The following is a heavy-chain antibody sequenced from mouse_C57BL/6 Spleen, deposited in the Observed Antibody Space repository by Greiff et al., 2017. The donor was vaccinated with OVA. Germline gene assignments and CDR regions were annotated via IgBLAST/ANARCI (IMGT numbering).Heavy chain of an antibody. CDR2: IDPETGGT. J-gene: IGHJ1*03. CDR3: TPVSSYVKWYFDV. Sequence: QVQLKESGAELVRPGASVTLSCKASGYTFTDYEMHWVKQTPVHGLEWIGAIDPETGGTAYNQKFKGKAILTADKSSSTAYMELRSLTSEDSAVYYCTPVSSYVKWYFDVWGTGTTVTVSS. CDR1: GYTFTDYE. V-gene: IGHV1-15*01. D-gene: IGHD1-1*01.